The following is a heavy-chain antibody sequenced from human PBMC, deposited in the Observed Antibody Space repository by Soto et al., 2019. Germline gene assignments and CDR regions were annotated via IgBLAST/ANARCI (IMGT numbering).Heavy chain of an antibody. J-gene: IGHJ4*02. D-gene: IGHD2-15*01. Sequence: QVRLQQWGAGLLKPSETLSLTCAVYGEALNSYYWSWIRQPPGKGLEWIGEITDSGKTNYNPSLRIRVTISAAASSMQFSLRLNSVTAADTALYFCARGQWSDRFLDWGQGTPV. CDR2: ITDSGKT. CDR3: ARGQWSDRFLD. V-gene: IGHV4-34*01. CDR1: GEALNSYY.